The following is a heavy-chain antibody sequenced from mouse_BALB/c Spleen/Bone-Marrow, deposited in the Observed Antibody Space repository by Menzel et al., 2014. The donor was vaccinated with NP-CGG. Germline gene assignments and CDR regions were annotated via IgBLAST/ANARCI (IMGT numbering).Heavy chain of an antibody. CDR2: INSNGGST. Sequence: VQLKDSGGGLVQPGGSLKLSCAASGFTFSSYGMSWVRRTPDKRLELVATINSNGGSTYYPDSVKGRFTISRDNAKNTLYLQMSSLKSEDTAMYYCARVWYFDYWGQGTSLTVSS. CDR3: ARVWYFDY. J-gene: IGHJ2*03. CDR1: GFTFSSYG. V-gene: IGHV5-6-3*01.